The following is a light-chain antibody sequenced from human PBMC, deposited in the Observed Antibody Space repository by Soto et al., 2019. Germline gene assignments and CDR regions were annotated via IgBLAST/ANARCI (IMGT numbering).Light chain of an antibody. Sequence: SVLTQPASVSGSPGQSITISCTGTSSDVGGYNYVSWYQQHPGKAPKLMLYEVTNRPSGVSNRFSGSKSGNTASLTISGLQAEYEADYYCLSFTSSNTYIFGTGTKVTVL. CDR1: SSDVGGYNY. CDR3: LSFTSSNTYI. CDR2: EVT. V-gene: IGLV2-14*01. J-gene: IGLJ1*01.